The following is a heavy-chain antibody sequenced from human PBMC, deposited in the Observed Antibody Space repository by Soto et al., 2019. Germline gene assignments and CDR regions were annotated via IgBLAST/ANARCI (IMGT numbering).Heavy chain of an antibody. CDR2: IYWDDDK. V-gene: IGHV2-5*02. CDR3: AHGADYYYGSGSYPSGPYFDY. D-gene: IGHD3-10*01. J-gene: IGHJ4*02. Sequence: SGPTLVKPTPTLTLTCTFSGFSLSTSGVGVGWIRQPPGKALEWLALIYWDDDKRYSPSLKSRRTITKDTSKKQVVLTMPNMDPVDTATYYCAHGADYYYGSGSYPSGPYFDYWGQGTLVTVSS. CDR1: GFSLSTSGVG.